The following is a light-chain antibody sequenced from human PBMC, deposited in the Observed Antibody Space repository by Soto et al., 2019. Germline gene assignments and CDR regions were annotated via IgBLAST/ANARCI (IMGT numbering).Light chain of an antibody. V-gene: IGKV3-20*01. CDR1: QSVSSSY. CDR3: QQYGSSSWT. Sequence: EIALTQSPGTLSLSPGERATLSCRASQSVSSSYLAWYQQKPGQAPRLLIYGASSRATGIPDRFSGSGSGTDFTLTISRLEPEDSAVYYCQQYGSSSWTFGQGTKVDIK. J-gene: IGKJ1*01. CDR2: GAS.